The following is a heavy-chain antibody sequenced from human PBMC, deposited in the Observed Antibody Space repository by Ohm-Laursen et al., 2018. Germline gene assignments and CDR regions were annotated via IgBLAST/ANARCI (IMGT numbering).Heavy chain of an antibody. Sequence: RSLRLSCAASGFTFSSYGMHWVRQAPGKGLEWVAVIWYDGSNKYYADSVKGRFTISRDNSKNTLYLQMNSLRAEDTAVYYCASGPSGMDVWGQGTTVTVSS. V-gene: IGHV3-33*08. CDR2: IWYDGSNK. CDR1: GFTFSSYG. CDR3: ASGPSGMDV. J-gene: IGHJ6*02.